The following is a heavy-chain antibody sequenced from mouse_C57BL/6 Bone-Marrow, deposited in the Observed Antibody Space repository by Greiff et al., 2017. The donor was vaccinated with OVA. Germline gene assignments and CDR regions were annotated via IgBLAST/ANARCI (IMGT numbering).Heavy chain of an antibody. CDR1: GFTFSSYG. J-gene: IGHJ1*03. D-gene: IGHD1-1*01. Sequence: DVMLVESGGDLVKPGGSLKLPCAASGFTFSSYGMSWVRQTPDKRLEWVATISSGGSYTYYPDSVKGRFTISRDNAKNTLYLQMSSLKSEDTAMYYCARLYYGSSWYFDVWGTGTTVTVSS. CDR2: ISSGGSYT. V-gene: IGHV5-6*02. CDR3: ARLYYGSSWYFDV.